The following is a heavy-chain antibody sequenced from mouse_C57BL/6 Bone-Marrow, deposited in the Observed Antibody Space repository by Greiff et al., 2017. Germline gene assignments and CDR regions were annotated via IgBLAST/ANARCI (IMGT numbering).Heavy chain of an antibody. D-gene: IGHD2-4*01. V-gene: IGHV1-69*01. CDR2: IDPSDSYT. J-gene: IGHJ1*03. Sequence: VQLQQPGAELVMPGASVKLSCKASGYTFTSYWMHWVKQRPGQGLEWIGEIDPSDSYTNYNQKFKGKSTLTVDKSSITAYMQLSSLTSEDSAVYYCSLDYYWYFDVWGTGTTVTVSS. CDR3: SLDYYWYFDV. CDR1: GYTFTSYW.